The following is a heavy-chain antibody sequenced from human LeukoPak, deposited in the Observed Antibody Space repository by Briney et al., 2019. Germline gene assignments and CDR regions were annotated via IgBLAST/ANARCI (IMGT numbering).Heavy chain of an antibody. CDR1: GGSISSYY. V-gene: IGHV4-59*01. D-gene: IGHD3-22*01. CDR3: ARVKTTYYYDSSGYSRYFDL. CDR2: IYYSGST. J-gene: IGHJ2*01. Sequence: SETLSLTCTVSGGSISSYYWSWIRQPPGKGLEWIGYIYYSGSTYYNPSLKSRVTISVDTSKNQFSLKLSSVTAADTAVYYCARVKTTYYYDSSGYSRYFDLWGRGTLVTVSS.